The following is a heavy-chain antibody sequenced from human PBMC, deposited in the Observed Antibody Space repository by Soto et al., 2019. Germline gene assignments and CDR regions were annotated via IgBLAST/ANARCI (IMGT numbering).Heavy chain of an antibody. D-gene: IGHD1-1*01. CDR1: GFSFPRFG. J-gene: IGHJ6*02. V-gene: IGHV3-30*18. CDR2: ITYEGSQI. CDR3: AKGRGEMNCANYYGLDV. Sequence: QVQLVESGGGVVQPGRSLRLSCAASGFSFPRFGMHWVRQAPGKGLEWVALITYEGSQIYYADAVKGRFTISRDNGDNTLSLQMDKLRTEDTETYFGAKGRGEMNCANYYGLDVWGQGTTVTVSS.